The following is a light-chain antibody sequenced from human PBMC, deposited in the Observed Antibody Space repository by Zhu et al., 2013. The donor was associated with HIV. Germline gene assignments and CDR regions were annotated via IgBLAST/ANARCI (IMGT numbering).Light chain of an antibody. CDR1: QSVSSRY. Sequence: EIVLTQSPVTLSLSPGERATVSCRASQSVSSRYLGWYQQKRGQSPRLLIYAASSRATGIPDRFSGSGSGTDFTLTISRLEPEDFAVYYCQQYGSSPKTFGQGTKVEIK. CDR3: QQYGSSPKT. CDR2: AAS. V-gene: IGKV3-20*01. J-gene: IGKJ1*01.